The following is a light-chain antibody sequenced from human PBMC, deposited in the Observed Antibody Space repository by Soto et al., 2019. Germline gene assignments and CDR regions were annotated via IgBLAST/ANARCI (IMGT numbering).Light chain of an antibody. V-gene: IGLV2-8*01. J-gene: IGLJ1*01. Sequence: QSALTQPPSASGSPGQSVAISCTGTASDIGGYTFVSWYQQHPGKAPKLLIYDVNKRPSGVPDRVSGSKSGNTASLTVSGLQAEDEADYYCSAHGGTNPYVFGTGTQLTVL. CDR2: DVN. CDR3: SAHGGTNPYV. CDR1: ASDIGGYTF.